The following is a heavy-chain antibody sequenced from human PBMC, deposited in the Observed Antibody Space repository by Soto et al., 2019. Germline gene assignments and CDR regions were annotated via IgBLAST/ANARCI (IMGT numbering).Heavy chain of an antibody. CDR3: ARGYYDSSGYLYYYYGMDV. V-gene: IGHV1-18*01. CDR1: GYTFTSYG. D-gene: IGHD3-22*01. J-gene: IGHJ6*02. CDR2: ISAYNGNT. Sequence: ASVKVSCKASGYTFTSYGISWVRQAPGQGLEWMGWISAYNGNTNYAQKLQGRVTMTTDTSTSTAYMELRSLRSDDTAVYYCARGYYDSSGYLYYYYGMDVWGQGTTVTVSS.